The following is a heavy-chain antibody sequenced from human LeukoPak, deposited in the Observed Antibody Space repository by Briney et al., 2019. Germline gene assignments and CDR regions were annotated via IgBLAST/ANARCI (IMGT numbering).Heavy chain of an antibody. D-gene: IGHD3-3*01. J-gene: IGHJ6*02. V-gene: IGHV1-2*02. CDR2: INPNSGGT. Sequence: ASVKVSCKASGYTFTGYYMHWVRQAPGQGLEWMGWINPNSGGTNYAQKFQGRVTMTRDTSISTAYMELSRLRSDDTAVYYCARDPHPITIFGVVIRGCYYYGMDVWGQGTTVTVSS. CDR3: ARDPHPITIFGVVIRGCYYYGMDV. CDR1: GYTFTGYY.